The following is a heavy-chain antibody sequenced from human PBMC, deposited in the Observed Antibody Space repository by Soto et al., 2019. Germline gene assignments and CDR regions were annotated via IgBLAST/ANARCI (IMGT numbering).Heavy chain of an antibody. V-gene: IGHV1-69*13. Sequence: GASVKVSCKASGYTFTSYAMHWVRQAPGQRLEWMGGIIPIFGTANYAQKFQGRVTITADESTSTAYMELSSLRSEDTAVYYCVGDQLRRDFWSGYFHYWGQGTLVTVSS. D-gene: IGHD3-3*01. CDR1: GYTFTSYA. J-gene: IGHJ4*02. CDR2: IIPIFGTA. CDR3: VGDQLRRDFWSGYFHY.